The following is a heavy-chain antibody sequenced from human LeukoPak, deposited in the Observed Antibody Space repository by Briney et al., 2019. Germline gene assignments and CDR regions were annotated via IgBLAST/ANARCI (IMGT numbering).Heavy chain of an antibody. V-gene: IGHV3-30-3*01. J-gene: IGHJ4*02. D-gene: IGHD1-26*01. CDR1: GFTFSSYA. Sequence: GGSLRLSCAASGFTFSSYAMHWVRQAPGKGLERVAVISYDGSNKYYADSVKGRFTISRDNSKNTLYLQMNSLRAEDTAVYYCARVPKWELPFDYWGQGTLVTVSS. CDR3: ARVPKWELPFDY. CDR2: ISYDGSNK.